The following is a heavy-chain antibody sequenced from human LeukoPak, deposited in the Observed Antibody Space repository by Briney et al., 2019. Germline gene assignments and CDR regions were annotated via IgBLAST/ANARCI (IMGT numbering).Heavy chain of an antibody. D-gene: IGHD3-22*01. CDR1: GYTLTELS. J-gene: IGHJ4*02. V-gene: IGHV1-24*01. CDR2: FDPEDGET. CDR3: ATARTYYYDSSGYSPFDY. Sequence: ASVKVSCKVSGYTLTELSMHWVRQAPGKGLEWMGGFDPEDGETIYAQKFQGRVTMTEDTSTDTAYMGLSSLRSEDTAVYYCATARTYYYDSSGYSPFDYWGQGTLVTVSS.